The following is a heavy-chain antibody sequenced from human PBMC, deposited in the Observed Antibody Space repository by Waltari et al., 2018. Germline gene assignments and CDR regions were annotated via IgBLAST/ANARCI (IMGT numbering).Heavy chain of an antibody. V-gene: IGHV4-39*01. D-gene: IGHD6-13*01. Sequence: QLQLQESGPSLARPSETLSLTCSVSGASMKTNSSYWGWVRLSPEKGLEWIGKIYYTGNTNYNPSVRGRGTISVDKSKNQFARKLTSVTGADTALYYCARHERSSRTFDYLGQGALVTVSS. CDR3: ARHERSSRTFDY. CDR1: GASMKTNSSY. CDR2: IYYTGNT. J-gene: IGHJ4*02.